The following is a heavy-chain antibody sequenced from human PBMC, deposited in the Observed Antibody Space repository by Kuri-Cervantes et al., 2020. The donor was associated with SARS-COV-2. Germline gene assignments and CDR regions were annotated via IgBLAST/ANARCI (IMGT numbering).Heavy chain of an antibody. V-gene: IGHV3-21*01. D-gene: IGHD3-10*01. CDR3: ARVRGVGY. Sequence: GESLKISCAAFGFTFSSYSMNWVRQAPGKGLEWVSSISSSSSYIYYADSVKGRFTISRDNAKNSLYLQMNSLRAEDTAVYYCARVRGVGYWGQGTLVTVSS. J-gene: IGHJ4*02. CDR2: ISSSSSYI. CDR1: GFTFSSYS.